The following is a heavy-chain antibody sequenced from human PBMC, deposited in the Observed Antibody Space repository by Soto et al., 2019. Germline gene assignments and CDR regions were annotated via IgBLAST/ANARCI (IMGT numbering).Heavy chain of an antibody. D-gene: IGHD6-13*01. J-gene: IGHJ6*02. V-gene: IGHV3-23*01. CDR2: ISGTGVTT. CDR3: AKDIARMGSSHYSYRGLDI. Sequence: PGGSLRLSCAASGFTFSSYAMSWVRQAPGKGLEWVSAISGTGVTTYYADSVKGRFTISRDNSKNTLYLQMNSLRAEDTAVYYCAKDIARMGSSHYSYRGLDIWGQGTTVTVSS. CDR1: GFTFSSYA.